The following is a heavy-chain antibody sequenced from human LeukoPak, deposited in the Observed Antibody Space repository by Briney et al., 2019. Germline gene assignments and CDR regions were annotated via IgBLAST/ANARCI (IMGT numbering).Heavy chain of an antibody. CDR1: GGSFNNYY. Sequence: SETLSLTCAVYGGSFNNYYWSWIRQPPGKGLEWIGEINHSGSSNYNPSLKSRVTVSVDSSKNQFSLKLTSVTAADTAVYYCARGGWELPEAYFDSWGQGTPVTVSS. D-gene: IGHD1-26*01. J-gene: IGHJ4*02. CDR3: ARGGWELPEAYFDS. V-gene: IGHV4-34*01. CDR2: INHSGSS.